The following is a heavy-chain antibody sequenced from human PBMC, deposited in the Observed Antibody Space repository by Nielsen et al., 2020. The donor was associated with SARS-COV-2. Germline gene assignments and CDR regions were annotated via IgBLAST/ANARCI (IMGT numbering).Heavy chain of an antibody. CDR1: GNAFTSHP. CDR3: ARLLDSRVYPTLDY. J-gene: IGHJ4*02. V-gene: IGHV1-3*01. D-gene: IGHD3-22*01. CDR2: INAGNGNT. Sequence: ASVKVSCKASGNAFTSHPIHWVRQAPGQRPEWMGWINAGNGNTKYSEKFQGRVTITRDTSASTIYMDLSSLRSDDMAVYYCARLLDSRVYPTLDYWGQGTLVTVSS.